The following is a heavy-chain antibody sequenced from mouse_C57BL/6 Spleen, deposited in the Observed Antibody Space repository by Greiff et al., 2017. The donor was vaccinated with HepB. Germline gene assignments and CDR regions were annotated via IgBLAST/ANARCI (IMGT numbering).Heavy chain of an antibody. D-gene: IGHD1-1*01. CDR2: INPNNGGT. J-gene: IGHJ1*03. CDR1: GYTFTDYN. CDR3: ARWGLRSRAFYWYFDV. V-gene: IGHV1-22*01. Sequence: VQLQQSGPELVKPGASVKMSCKASGYTFTDYNMHWVKQSHGKSLEWIGYINPNNGGTSYNQKFKGKATLTVNKSSSTAYMELRSLTSEDSAVYYGARWGLRSRAFYWYFDVWGTGTTVTVSS.